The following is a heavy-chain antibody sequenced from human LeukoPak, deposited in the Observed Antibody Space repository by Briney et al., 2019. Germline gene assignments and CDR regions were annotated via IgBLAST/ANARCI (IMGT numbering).Heavy chain of an antibody. CDR1: GGTFSDYF. CDR3: ARVGYSSGWDGDFDF. CDR2: INRNGDT. V-gene: IGHV4-34*01. D-gene: IGHD6-19*01. Sequence: SETLSLTCSISGGTFSDYFWTWIRQPPGKGLEWNGEINRNGDTKYTPSLRSRVTISIDTSKNLFSLRLSSVNAADTAVYYCARVGYSSGWDGDFDFWGQGTLVTVAS. J-gene: IGHJ4*02.